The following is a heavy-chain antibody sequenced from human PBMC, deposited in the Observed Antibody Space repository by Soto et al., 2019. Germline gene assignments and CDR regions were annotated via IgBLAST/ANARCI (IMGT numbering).Heavy chain of an antibody. D-gene: IGHD3-16*02. Sequence: GESQKSSCKGSGYSYTSYWIGWVRQMHGKGLEWMGIIYPGDSDTRYSPSFQGQVTISADKSISTAYLQWSSLKASDTAMYYCARRSPPVITFGGVIDYFDYWGQGTLVTVSS. CDR1: GYSYTSYW. CDR3: ARRSPPVITFGGVIDYFDY. J-gene: IGHJ4*02. CDR2: IYPGDSDT. V-gene: IGHV5-51*01.